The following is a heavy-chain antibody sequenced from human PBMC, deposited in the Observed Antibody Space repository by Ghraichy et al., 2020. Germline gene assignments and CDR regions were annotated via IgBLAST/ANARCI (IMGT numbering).Heavy chain of an antibody. CDR1: GDSISSSNYY. J-gene: IGHJ5*02. V-gene: IGHV4-39*01. D-gene: IGHD3-10*01. CDR3: ARQEVMLRFGDLFDWFHP. Sequence: SQTLSLTCTVSGDSISSSNYYWAWIRQPPGKGPEWIGNIYYTGGTTYNPSLKGRVTISIDTSKNQFSLQLRSVTAADTAVYYCARQEVMLRFGDLFDWFHPWCPGTLVMVSS. CDR2: IYYTGGT.